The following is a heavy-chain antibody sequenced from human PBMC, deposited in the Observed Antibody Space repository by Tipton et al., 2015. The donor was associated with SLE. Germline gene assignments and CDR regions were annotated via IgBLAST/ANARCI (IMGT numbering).Heavy chain of an antibody. Sequence: TLSLTCTVSGGSISSYYWSWIRQPPGKGLEWLAYVFYSGSSNFNRAHYNPSLMSRVTISVDTSKNQFSLKLTSVTAADTAVYYCAREPDYWGQGILVAVSS. CDR1: GGSISSYY. CDR3: AREPDY. J-gene: IGHJ4*02. CDR2: VFYSGSS. V-gene: IGHV4-59*01.